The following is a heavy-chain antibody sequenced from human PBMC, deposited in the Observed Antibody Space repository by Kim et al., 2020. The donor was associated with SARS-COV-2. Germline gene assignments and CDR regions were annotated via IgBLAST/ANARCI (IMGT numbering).Heavy chain of an antibody. J-gene: IGHJ4*02. Sequence: GGSLRLSCAASGFTFSDYYMSWIHQAPGKGLEWVSYISSSGSTIYYADSVKGRFTISRDNAKNSLYLQMNSLRAEDTAVYYCARTARDYGDHYFDYWGQGTLVTVSS. CDR1: GFTFSDYY. V-gene: IGHV3-11*01. CDR2: ISSSGSTI. D-gene: IGHD4-17*01. CDR3: ARTARDYGDHYFDY.